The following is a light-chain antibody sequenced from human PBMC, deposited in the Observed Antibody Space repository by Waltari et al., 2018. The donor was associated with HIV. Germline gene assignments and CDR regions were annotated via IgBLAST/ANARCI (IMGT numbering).Light chain of an antibody. CDR1: SSAVGGYNP. CDR2: EVS. Sequence: QSALTQPASVSGSPGQPLTISCTGTSSAVGGYNPVSWYQQHPGKAPKLMIYEVSKRPSGVSNRFSGSKSGNTASLTISGLQAEDEADYYCCAYAGSTTYVIFGGGTKLTVL. CDR3: CAYAGSTTYVI. V-gene: IGLV2-23*02. J-gene: IGLJ2*01.